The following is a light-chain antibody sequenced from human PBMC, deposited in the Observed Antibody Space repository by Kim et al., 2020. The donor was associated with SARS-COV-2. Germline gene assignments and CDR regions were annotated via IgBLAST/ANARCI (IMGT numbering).Light chain of an antibody. J-gene: IGKJ1*01. CDR3: QKYNSAPWT. CDR2: AAS. CDR1: QGISNY. Sequence: ASVGDRVTITCRASQGISNYLAWYQQKPGKAPKLLIYAASTLQSGVPSRFSGSGSGTHFTLTITSLQPEDVATYYCQKYNSAPWTFGQGTKVEI. V-gene: IGKV1-27*01.